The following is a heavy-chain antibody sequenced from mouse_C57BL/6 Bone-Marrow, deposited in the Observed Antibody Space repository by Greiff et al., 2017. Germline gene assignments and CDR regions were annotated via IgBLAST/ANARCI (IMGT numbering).Heavy chain of an antibody. CDR3: ARQGGNYWYFDV. CDR2: ISNLAYSI. J-gene: IGHJ1*03. V-gene: IGHV5-15*01. CDR1: GFTFSDYG. Sequence: EVMLVESGGGLVQPGGSLKLSCAASGFTFSDYGMAWVRQAPRKGPEWVAFISNLAYSIYYADTVTGRFTISRENAKNTLYLEMSSLRSEDTAMYYCARQGGNYWYFDVWGTGTTVTVSS. D-gene: IGHD1-1*02.